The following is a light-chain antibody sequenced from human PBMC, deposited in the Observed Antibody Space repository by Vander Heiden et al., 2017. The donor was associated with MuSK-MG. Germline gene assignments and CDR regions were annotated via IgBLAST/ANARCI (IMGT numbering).Light chain of an antibody. Sequence: EIVMTQSPATLSVSPGERATLSCRASQSVSSNLAWYQQKPGQAPRLLIYGASTRATGIPARFSGSGSGTEFTLTISSLQSEDFAVYYCQQDNYWPRWTFRQGTRVEMK. V-gene: IGKV3-15*01. CDR3: QQDNYWPRWT. CDR2: GAS. CDR1: QSVSSN. J-gene: IGKJ1*01.